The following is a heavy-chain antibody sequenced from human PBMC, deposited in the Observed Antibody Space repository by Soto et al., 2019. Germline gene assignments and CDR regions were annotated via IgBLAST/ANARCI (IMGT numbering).Heavy chain of an antibody. J-gene: IGHJ4*02. CDR1: GGSISSYY. CDR2: IYYSGST. V-gene: IGHV4-59*01. Sequence: SETLSLTCTVSGGSISSYYWSWIRQPPGKGLEWIGYIYYSGSTNYNPSLKSRVTISVDTSKNQFSLKLSSVTAADTAVYYCARSQLVGATRALDYWGQRTLVTVSS. D-gene: IGHD1-26*01. CDR3: ARSQLVGATRALDY.